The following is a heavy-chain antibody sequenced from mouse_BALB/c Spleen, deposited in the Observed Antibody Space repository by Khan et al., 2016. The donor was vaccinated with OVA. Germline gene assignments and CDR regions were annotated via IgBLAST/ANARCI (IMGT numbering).Heavy chain of an antibody. CDR2: INPTSGYT. V-gene: IGHV1-7*01. Sequence: VQLQQSGAELAKPGASVKMSCKASGYTFTTYWMHWVKQRPGQGLEWIGYINPTSGYTDYNEKFKDRATLSSDKSSSTAYMQLSSLTSEDSAGYYCTRDRFDYWGQGTTLTVSS. CDR3: TRDRFDY. CDR1: GYTFTTYW. J-gene: IGHJ2*01.